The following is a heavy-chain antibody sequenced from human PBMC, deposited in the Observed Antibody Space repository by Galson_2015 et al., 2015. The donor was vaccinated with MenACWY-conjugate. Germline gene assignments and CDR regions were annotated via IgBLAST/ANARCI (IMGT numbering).Heavy chain of an antibody. CDR1: GFTFSDYW. Sequence: SLRLSCAASGFTFSDYWMTWVRQAPGKGLEWVANIRPVGSEKYYVDSVKGRFAISRDNAKNSLYLQMNSLRAEDTAIYYCARRGFFVAFDYWGQGTLVTVSS. D-gene: IGHD3-3*01. CDR2: IRPVGSEK. CDR3: ARRGFFVAFDY. V-gene: IGHV3-7*03. J-gene: IGHJ4*02.